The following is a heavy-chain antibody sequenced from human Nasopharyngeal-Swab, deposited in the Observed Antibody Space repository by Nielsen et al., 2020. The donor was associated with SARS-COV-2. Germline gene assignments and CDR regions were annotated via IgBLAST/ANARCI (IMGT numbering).Heavy chain of an antibody. CDR1: GFTFSSYA. CDR2: TTGSGGST. CDR3: AISSGYYYPGFDY. V-gene: IGHV3-23*01. D-gene: IGHD3-22*01. Sequence: GGSLRLSCAASGFTFSSYAMTWVRQAPGKGLEWVSTTTGSGGSTYYADSVKGRFTISRDNSKNTLYLQMNSLRAEDTAVYYCAISSGYYYPGFDYWGQGTLVTVSS. J-gene: IGHJ4*02.